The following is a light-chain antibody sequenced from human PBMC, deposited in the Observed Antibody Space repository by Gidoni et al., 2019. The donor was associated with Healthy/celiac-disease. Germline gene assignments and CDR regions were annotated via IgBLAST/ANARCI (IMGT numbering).Light chain of an antibody. V-gene: IGKV3-15*01. CDR3: QQYNNWPPSIT. Sequence: EIVMTQSPATLSVSPGERATLSCRASQSVSSNLAWYQQKPGQAPRLLIYGASTRATGIPARCSCSGSGTEFTLTIGSLQSEDFAVYYCQQYNNWPPSITFGQGTRLEIK. J-gene: IGKJ5*01. CDR2: GAS. CDR1: QSVSSN.